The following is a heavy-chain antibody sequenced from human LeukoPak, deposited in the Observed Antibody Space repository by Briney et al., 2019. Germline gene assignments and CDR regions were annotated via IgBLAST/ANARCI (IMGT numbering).Heavy chain of an antibody. CDR2: FIPILGIA. D-gene: IGHD4-17*01. V-gene: IGHV1-69*04. CDR1: GGTFSSYA. Sequence: SVKVSCKASGGTFSSYAISWVRQAPGQGLEWMGRFIPILGIANYAQKFQGRVTITADKSTSTAYMELSSLRSEDTAVYYCARDQGYGNWGQGTLATVSS. CDR3: ARDQGYGN. J-gene: IGHJ4*02.